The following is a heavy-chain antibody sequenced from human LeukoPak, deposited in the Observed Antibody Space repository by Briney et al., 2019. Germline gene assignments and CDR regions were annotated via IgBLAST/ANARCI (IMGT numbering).Heavy chain of an antibody. CDR2: ISSSSSYI. V-gene: IGHV3-21*01. J-gene: IGHJ4*02. CDR3: ARDYSTVTTFFDY. Sequence: GGSLRLSCAASGFTFSSYSMNWVRQAPGKGLEWVSSISSSSSYIYYADSVKGRFTISRDNAKNSLYLQMNSLRAEDTAVYYCARDYSTVTTFFDYWGQGTLVTVSS. D-gene: IGHD4-17*01. CDR1: GFTFSSYS.